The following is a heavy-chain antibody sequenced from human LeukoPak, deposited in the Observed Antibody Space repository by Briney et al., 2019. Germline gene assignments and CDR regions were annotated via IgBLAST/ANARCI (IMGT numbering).Heavy chain of an antibody. V-gene: IGHV3-49*03. D-gene: IGHD3-9*01. Sequence: GGSLRLSCTASGFTFGDHAMSWFRQAPGKGLEWVGFIRTKANGGTPEYAASVKGRFTISRDDSKSIAYLQMNSLKTEDTAVYYCTRPNYDILTGLTWGQGTLVTVSS. CDR3: TRPNYDILTGLT. J-gene: IGHJ5*02. CDR1: GFTFGDHA. CDR2: IRTKANGGTP.